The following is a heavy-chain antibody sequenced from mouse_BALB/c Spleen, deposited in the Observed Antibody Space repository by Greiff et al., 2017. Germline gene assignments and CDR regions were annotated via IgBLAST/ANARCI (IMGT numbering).Heavy chain of an antibody. CDR3: ARRWLYAMDY. CDR2: INSNGGST. D-gene: IGHD2-3*01. Sequence: EVQVVESGGGLVKLGGSLKLSCAASGFTFSSYYMSWVRQTPEKRLELVAAINSNGGSTYYPDTVKGRFTISRDNAKNTLYLQMSSLKSEDTALYYCARRWLYAMDYWGQGTSVTVSS. J-gene: IGHJ4*01. V-gene: IGHV5-6-2*01. CDR1: GFTFSSYY.